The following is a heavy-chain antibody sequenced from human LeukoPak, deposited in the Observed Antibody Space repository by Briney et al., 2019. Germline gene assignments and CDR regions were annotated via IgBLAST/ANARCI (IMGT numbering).Heavy chain of an antibody. V-gene: IGHV4-38-2*02. Sequence: SETLSLTCTVSGYSISSGFYWGWIRQPPGTGLEWIGSIYHTGSTYYNPSLKSRVTISLDTSKNQLSLKMTSVTAADTAVYYCARVGYSSSWYAIDYWGQGTLVTVSS. CDR1: GYSISSGFY. CDR3: ARVGYSSSWYAIDY. CDR2: IYHTGST. J-gene: IGHJ4*02. D-gene: IGHD6-13*01.